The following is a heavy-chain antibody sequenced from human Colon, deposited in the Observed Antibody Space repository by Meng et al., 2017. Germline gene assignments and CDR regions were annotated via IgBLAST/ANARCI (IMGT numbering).Heavy chain of an antibody. V-gene: IGHV4-34*01. J-gene: IGHJ4*02. CDR1: GGSFSGSH. Sequence: GTGRWRGVKPLPTHCPVCGGSFSGSHWSWMRQHPGKGLEWIGEITHSGSTKYNPSLKSRVTISVDTYKNQFLLTLTSVTAADTDVYYCARDFYSTMTVFDSWGQGTLVTVSS. CDR3: ARDFYSTMTVFDS. D-gene: IGHD3-22*01. CDR2: ITHSGST.